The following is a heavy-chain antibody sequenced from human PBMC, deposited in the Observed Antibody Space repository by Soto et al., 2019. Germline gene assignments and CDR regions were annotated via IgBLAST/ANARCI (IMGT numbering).Heavy chain of an antibody. J-gene: IGHJ4*02. Sequence: SETLSLICAVYGGSFSGYYWSWIRQPPGKGLEWIGEINHSGSTNYNPSLKSRVTISVDTSKNQFSLKLSSVTAADTAVYYCARTLWIPFDYWGQGTLVTVSS. CDR1: GGSFSGYY. D-gene: IGHD5-12*01. V-gene: IGHV4-34*01. CDR2: INHSGST. CDR3: ARTLWIPFDY.